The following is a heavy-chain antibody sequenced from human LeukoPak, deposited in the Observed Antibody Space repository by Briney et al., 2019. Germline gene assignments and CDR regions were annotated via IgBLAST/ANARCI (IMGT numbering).Heavy chain of an antibody. CDR1: GGSISSYY. J-gene: IGHJ5*02. CDR2: MYNSGST. CDR3: ARVGFWSGYYSWFDP. D-gene: IGHD3-3*01. V-gene: IGHV4-59*01. Sequence: PSETLPLTCTVSGGSISSYYWSWIRQPPGKGLEWIGYMYNSGSTNYNPSLKSRVTISVDTSKNQLSLKLSSVTAADTAVYYCARVGFWSGYYSWFDPWGQGTLVTVSS.